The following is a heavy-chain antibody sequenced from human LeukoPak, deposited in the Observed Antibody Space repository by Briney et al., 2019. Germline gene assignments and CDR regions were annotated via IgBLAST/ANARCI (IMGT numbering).Heavy chain of an antibody. V-gene: IGHV3-23*01. D-gene: IGHD2-8*01. J-gene: IGHJ3*02. Sequence: GGSLRLSCAASGFTFSSYAMSWVRQAPGKGLEWVSAITGGGSSTFYADSVNGRFAISRDNSKNTLYLQMNSLRAEDTAVYYCADSATGVTRAFDIWGQGTMVTVSS. CDR1: GFTFSSYA. CDR3: ADSATGVTRAFDI. CDR2: ITGGGSST.